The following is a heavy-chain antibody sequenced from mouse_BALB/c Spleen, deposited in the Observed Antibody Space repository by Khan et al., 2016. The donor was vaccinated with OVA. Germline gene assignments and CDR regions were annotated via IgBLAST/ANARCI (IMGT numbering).Heavy chain of an antibody. Sequence: EVKLLEAGGGLVQPGGSLKLSCAASGFAFSGYRMSWVRQAPGKGLEWIGEINPDSSTINYTPSLKDKFVIPRYHTKHTLYLQMSKVRSEDTALCYCASITEDGDLDDWGEGEALTVSS. V-gene: IGHV4-1*02. J-gene: IGHJ2*01. CDR1: GFAFSGYR. CDR2: INPDSSTI. CDR3: ASITEDGDLDD. D-gene: IGHD1-3*01.